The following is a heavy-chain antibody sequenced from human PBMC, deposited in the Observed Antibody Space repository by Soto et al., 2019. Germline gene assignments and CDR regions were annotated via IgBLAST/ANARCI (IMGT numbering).Heavy chain of an antibody. CDR2: IIPIFGTA. J-gene: IGHJ3*02. Sequence: ASVKVSCKASGGTFSSYAISWVRQAPGQGPEWMGGIIPIFGTANYAQKFQGRVTITADESTSTAYMELSSLRSEDTAVYYCARVNIVVVTATPLDAFDIWRQGTMVTVSS. V-gene: IGHV1-69*13. CDR3: ARVNIVVVTATPLDAFDI. D-gene: IGHD2-21*02. CDR1: GGTFSSYA.